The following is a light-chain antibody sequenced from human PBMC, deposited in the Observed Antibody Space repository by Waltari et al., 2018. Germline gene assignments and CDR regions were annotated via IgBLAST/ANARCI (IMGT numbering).Light chain of an antibody. CDR2: GNN. CDR3: QSYDSSLTAVV. J-gene: IGLJ2*01. V-gene: IGLV1-40*01. CDR1: GSNIGGGYD. Sequence: QSVLSQPPSVSGAPGQRVTISCTGGGSNIGGGYDVNWYQQLPGAAPKLLIFGNNPRPSGFPDRFSGSKSGASASLAITGLQSEDEADYYCQSYDSSLTAVVFGGGTKLTVL.